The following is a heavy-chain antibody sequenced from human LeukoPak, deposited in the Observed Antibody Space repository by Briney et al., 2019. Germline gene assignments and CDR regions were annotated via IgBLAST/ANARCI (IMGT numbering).Heavy chain of an antibody. Sequence: SVKVSCKASGYTFTSYDINWVRQATGQGLEWMGRIIPIFGTANYAQKFQGRVTITTDESTSTAYMELSSLRSEDTAVYYCARDALDFWSGYHDYWGQGTLVTVSS. D-gene: IGHD3-3*01. J-gene: IGHJ4*02. CDR1: GYTFTSYD. V-gene: IGHV1-69*05. CDR3: ARDALDFWSGYHDY. CDR2: IIPIFGTA.